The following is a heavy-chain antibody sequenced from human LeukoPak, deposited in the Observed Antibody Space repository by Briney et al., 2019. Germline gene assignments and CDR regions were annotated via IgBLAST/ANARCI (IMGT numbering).Heavy chain of an antibody. CDR2: IKQDGSEE. CDR3: ATSYDMGWLIGY. J-gene: IGHJ4*02. V-gene: IGHV3-7*03. Sequence: GGSLRLSCAASGFTFGDTWMNWVRQVPGQGLEWVANIKQDGSEELYVASVKGRFTISRDNGKSSLYLQMNSLRAEDTALYYCATSYDMGWLIGYWGQGTLVTVSS. CDR1: GFTFGDTW. D-gene: IGHD3/OR15-3a*01.